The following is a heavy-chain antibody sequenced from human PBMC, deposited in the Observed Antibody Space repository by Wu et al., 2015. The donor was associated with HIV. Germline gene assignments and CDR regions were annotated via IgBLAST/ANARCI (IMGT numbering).Heavy chain of an antibody. CDR2: IIPIFGTA. CDR1: GGTFSSYA. V-gene: IGHV1-69*05. J-gene: IGHJ4*02. D-gene: IGHD5-18*01. Sequence: QVQLVQSGAEVKKPGSSVKVSCKASGGTFSSYAISWVRQAPGQGLEWMGGIIPIFGTANYAQKFQGRVTITTDESTSTAYMDLSSVRSEDTAVYYCAGGGGRTSMDPFDYWGQGTLVTVSS. CDR3: AGGGGRTSMDPFDY.